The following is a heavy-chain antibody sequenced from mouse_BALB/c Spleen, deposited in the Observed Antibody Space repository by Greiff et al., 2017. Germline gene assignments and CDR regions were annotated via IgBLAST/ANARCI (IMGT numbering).Heavy chain of an antibody. J-gene: IGHJ4*01. CDR1: GFSLTSYG. CDR3: ARKDRYDVAMDY. V-gene: IGHV2-2*02. CDR2: IWSGGST. Sequence: VHLVESGPGLVQPSQSLSITCTVSGFSLTSYGVHWVRQSPGKGLEWLGVIWSGGSTDYNAAFISRLSISKDNSKSQVFFKMNSLQANDTAIYYCARKDRYDVAMDYWGQGTSVTVSS. D-gene: IGHD2-14*01.